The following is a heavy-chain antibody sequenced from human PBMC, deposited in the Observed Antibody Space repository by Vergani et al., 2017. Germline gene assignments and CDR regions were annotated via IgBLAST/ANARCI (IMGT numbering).Heavy chain of an antibody. CDR3: AKHFRGWGIDY. D-gene: IGHD3-16*01. V-gene: IGHV3-30*02. Sequence: QVQLVESGGGVVQRGGSLRLSCATSGCTLSNYYMQWILQGPGKGLEFVAFIQFDGSNQYYADSVKGRFTLSRDFSKNTLYLQMNSLRTDDTATYYCAKHFRGWGIDYWGQGTQVIVSS. CDR2: IQFDGSNQ. J-gene: IGHJ4*02. CDR1: GCTLSNYY.